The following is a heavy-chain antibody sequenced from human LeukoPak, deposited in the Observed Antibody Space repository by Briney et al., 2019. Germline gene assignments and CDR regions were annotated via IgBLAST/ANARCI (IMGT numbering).Heavy chain of an antibody. CDR3: AGLVRRGGDNRDV. CDR2: IYYSGST. CDR1: GGSISSSSYY. V-gene: IGHV4-39*01. J-gene: IGHJ6*04. D-gene: IGHD2-21*02. Sequence: NPSETLSLTCTVSGGSISSSSYYWGWIRQPPGKGLEWIGSIYYSGSTYYNPSLKSRVTISVDTSKNQFSLKLSSVTAADTAVYYCAGLVRRGGDNRDVWGKGTTVTVSS.